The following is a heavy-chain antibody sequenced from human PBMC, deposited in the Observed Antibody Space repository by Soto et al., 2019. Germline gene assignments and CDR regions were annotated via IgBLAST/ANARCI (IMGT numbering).Heavy chain of an antibody. D-gene: IGHD5-18*01. CDR2: ISGSGGST. V-gene: IGHV3-23*01. Sequence: GGSLRLSCAASGFTFSSYAMSWVRQAPGKGLEWVSAISGSGGSTYYADSVKGRFTISRDNSKNTLYLQMNSLRAEDTAVYYCARDGGVGYSYGLSHPYYGMDVWGQGTTVTVSS. CDR1: GFTFSSYA. CDR3: ARDGGVGYSYGLSHPYYGMDV. J-gene: IGHJ6*02.